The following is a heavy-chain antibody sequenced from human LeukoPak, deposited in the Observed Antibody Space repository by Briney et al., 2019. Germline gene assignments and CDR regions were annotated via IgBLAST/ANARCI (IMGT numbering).Heavy chain of an antibody. V-gene: IGHV1-69*04. J-gene: IGHJ4*02. Sequence: SVKVSCKASGGTFSSYAISWVRQAPGQGLEWMGRIIPILGIANYAQKFQGRVTITADKSTSTAYMELSSLRSEDTAVYYCARVLESSGWYYFDYWGQGTLVTVSS. CDR3: ARVLESSGWYYFDY. D-gene: IGHD6-19*01. CDR1: GGTFSSYA. CDR2: IIPILGIA.